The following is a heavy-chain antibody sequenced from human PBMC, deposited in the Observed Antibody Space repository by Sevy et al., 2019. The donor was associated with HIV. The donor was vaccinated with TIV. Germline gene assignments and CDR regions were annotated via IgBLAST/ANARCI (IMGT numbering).Heavy chain of an antibody. CDR2: ISYDGSNK. D-gene: IGHD3-22*01. V-gene: IGHV3-30*04. CDR1: GFTFSSYA. CDR3: ARDPGSGYVDWFDP. Sequence: GGSLRLSCAASGFTFSSYAMHWVRQAPGKGLEWVAVISYDGSNKYYADSVKGRFTISRDNAKNSLYLQMNSLRAEDTAVYYCARDPGSGYVDWFDPWGQGTLVTVSS. J-gene: IGHJ5*02.